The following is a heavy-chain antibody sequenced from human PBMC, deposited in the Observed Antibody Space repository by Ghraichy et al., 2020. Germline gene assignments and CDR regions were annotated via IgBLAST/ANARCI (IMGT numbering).Heavy chain of an antibody. D-gene: IGHD3-22*01. CDR3: ARGAAGYYYDSSGYLDY. CDR1: GGSFSGYY. Sequence: SETLSLTCAVYGGSFSGYYWSWIRQPPGKGLEWIGEINHSGSTNYNPSLKSRVTISVDTSKNQFSLKLSSVTAADTAVYYCARGAAGYYYDSSGYLDYWGQGTLVTVSS. CDR2: INHSGST. V-gene: IGHV4-34*01. J-gene: IGHJ4*02.